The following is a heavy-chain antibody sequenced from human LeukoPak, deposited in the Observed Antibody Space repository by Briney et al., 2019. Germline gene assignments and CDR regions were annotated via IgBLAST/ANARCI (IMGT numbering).Heavy chain of an antibody. D-gene: IGHD1-26*01. V-gene: IGHV3-9*01. CDR1: GFTFDNYA. CDR3: ARSEWELLGSFDY. CDR2: ISWNSGAI. Sequence: PGRSLRLSCAASGFTFDNYAMNWVRQVPGKGLEWISLISWNSGAIGYADSVKGRFTISRDNSKDTLYLQMNSLRAEDTAVYYCARSEWELLGSFDYWGQGTLVTVSS. J-gene: IGHJ4*02.